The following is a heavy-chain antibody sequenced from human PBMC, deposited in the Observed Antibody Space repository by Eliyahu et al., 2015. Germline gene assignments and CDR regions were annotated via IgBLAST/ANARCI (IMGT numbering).Heavy chain of an antibody. Sequence: QVHLQESGPGLVKPSETLSLTCXVSGGSISSYYWXWVRQPPGKGLEWIGYIYTSGSTNYNPSLKSRVTISLDTSKNQFSMKLSSVTAADTAVYYCAREEWELLNAFDIWGQGTLVTVSS. J-gene: IGHJ3*02. CDR1: GGSISSYY. CDR3: AREEWELLNAFDI. D-gene: IGHD1-26*01. CDR2: IYTSGST. V-gene: IGHV4-59*01.